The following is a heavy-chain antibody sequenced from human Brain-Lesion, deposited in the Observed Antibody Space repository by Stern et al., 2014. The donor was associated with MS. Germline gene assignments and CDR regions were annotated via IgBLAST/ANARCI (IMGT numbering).Heavy chain of an antibody. CDR2: ISYDGSNK. CDR3: AREDDSSGYFDY. V-gene: IGHV3-30-3*01. Sequence: QLVESGGGVVQPGRSLRLSCAVSGFTFSTYPMHWVRQAPGKGLEWVAVISYDGSNKYYVDSVKGRFTISRDNSKNTLYLQMNSLRAEDTAVYSCAREDDSSGYFDYWGQGTLVTVSS. D-gene: IGHD3-22*01. J-gene: IGHJ4*02. CDR1: GFTFSTYP.